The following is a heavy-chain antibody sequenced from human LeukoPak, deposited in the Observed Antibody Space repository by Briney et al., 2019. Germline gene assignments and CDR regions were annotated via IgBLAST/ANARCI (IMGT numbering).Heavy chain of an antibody. Sequence: PGGSLRLSCAASGFTFSDYYMSWIRQAPGKGLEWVSYISSSGSTIYYADSVKGRFTISRDNAKNSLYLQMNSLRAEDTAVYYCAKSWGIVGATRELLYYYGMDVWGQGTTVTVSS. J-gene: IGHJ6*02. CDR2: ISSSGSTI. CDR1: GFTFSDYY. CDR3: AKSWGIVGATRELLYYYGMDV. V-gene: IGHV3-11*01. D-gene: IGHD1-26*01.